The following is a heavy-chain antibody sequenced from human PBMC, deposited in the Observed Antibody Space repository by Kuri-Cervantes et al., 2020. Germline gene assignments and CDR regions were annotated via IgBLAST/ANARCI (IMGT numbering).Heavy chain of an antibody. CDR1: GGSISSYY. Sequence: GSLRLSCTVSGGSISSYYWGWIRQPPGKGLEWIGSFFHPGNTYYKAALKSRVTISVDTSKNQFSLKVRSVTAADTAVYYCARQTGEGGRRYYSYIDVWGKGTTVTVSS. D-gene: IGHD7-27*01. J-gene: IGHJ6*03. V-gene: IGHV4-38-2*02. CDR2: FFHPGNT. CDR3: ARQTGEGGRRYYSYIDV.